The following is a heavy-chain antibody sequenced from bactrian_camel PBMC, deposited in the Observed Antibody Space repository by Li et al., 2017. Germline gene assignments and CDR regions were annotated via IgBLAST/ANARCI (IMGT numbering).Heavy chain of an antibody. Sequence: VQLVESGGGSVQAGGSLRLSCASSGSIYGTLCMGWVRQAPGKEREGVAATSPASGRRYCGDSVKGRFTISRDNAKNTVNLQMNSLKPEDTAVYYCATVTDPYGGSWLAGFGYWGQGTQVTVS. CDR2: TSPASGRR. CDR3: ATVTDPYGGSWLAGFGY. D-gene: IGHD6*01. CDR1: GSIYGTLC. V-gene: IGHV3S40*01. J-gene: IGHJ6*01.